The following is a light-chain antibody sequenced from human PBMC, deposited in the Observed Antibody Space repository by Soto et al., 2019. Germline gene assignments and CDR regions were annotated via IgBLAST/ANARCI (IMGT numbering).Light chain of an antibody. CDR2: DAS. Sequence: EIVLTQSPATLSLSPGERATLSCRASQSVNSYLAWYQQKPGQAPRLLIYDASNRATGIPARFSGSGSGTDFTLTISSLEPEDFAFYYCQQRSDWPLTFGAGTKVDNK. V-gene: IGKV3-11*01. J-gene: IGKJ4*01. CDR1: QSVNSY. CDR3: QQRSDWPLT.